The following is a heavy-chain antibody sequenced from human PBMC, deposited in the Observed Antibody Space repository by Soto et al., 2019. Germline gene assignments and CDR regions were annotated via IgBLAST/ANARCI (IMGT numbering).Heavy chain of an antibody. J-gene: IGHJ2*01. CDR2: IYWDDDK. Sequence: QITLKESGPTLVKPTQTLTLTCTFSGFSLTTNGVGVGWIRQPPGKALEWLALIYWDDDKRYNPSLKSSVTINKDASKNQVALTTTNMDPVDTATYYCAASGATVTPNFWYFDLWGRGTLVTVSS. CDR3: AASGATVTPNFWYFDL. D-gene: IGHD4-17*01. CDR1: GFSLTTNGVG. V-gene: IGHV2-5*02.